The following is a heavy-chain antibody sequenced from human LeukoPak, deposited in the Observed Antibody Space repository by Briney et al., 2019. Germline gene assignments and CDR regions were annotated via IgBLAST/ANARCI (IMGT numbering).Heavy chain of an antibody. J-gene: IGHJ4*02. CDR2: IIPIFGTA. CDR1: GYTFTSYD. Sequence: SVKVSCKASGYTFTSYDISWVRQAPGQGLEWMGGIIPIFGTANYAQKFQGRVTITADESTSTAYMELSSLRSEDTAVYYCARDTRRSIFDYWGQGTLVTVSS. V-gene: IGHV1-69*13. CDR3: ARDTRRSIFDY. D-gene: IGHD2-2*01.